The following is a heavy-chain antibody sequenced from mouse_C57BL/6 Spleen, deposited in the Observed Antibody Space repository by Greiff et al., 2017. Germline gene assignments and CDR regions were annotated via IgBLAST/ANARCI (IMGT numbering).Heavy chain of an antibody. CDR2: IYPGDGDT. Sequence: VQLQQSGPELVKPGASVKISCKASGYAFSSSWMNWVKQRPGKGLEWIGRIYPGDGDTNYNGKFKGKATLTADKSSSTAYMQLSSLTSEDSAVYFCARPYGNYDAMDYWGQGTSVTVAS. J-gene: IGHJ4*01. V-gene: IGHV1-82*01. D-gene: IGHD2-1*01. CDR3: ARPYGNYDAMDY. CDR1: GYAFSSSW.